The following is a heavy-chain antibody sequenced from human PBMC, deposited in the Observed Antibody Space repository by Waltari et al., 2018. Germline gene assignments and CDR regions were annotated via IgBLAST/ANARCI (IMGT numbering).Heavy chain of an antibody. Sequence: QLQLQESGPGLVKPSETLSLTCSVSGASITSSNYYWGWIRKPPGKGLAWIGSMFNGGSTYYNPSLKSRVTISVDTSKNQFSLRLNSVTAADTAIYYCARHGYSGGWFDPWGQGTLVTVSS. V-gene: IGHV4-39*01. CDR2: MFNGGST. CDR1: GASITSSNYY. J-gene: IGHJ5*02. CDR3: ARHGYSGGWFDP. D-gene: IGHD4-17*01.